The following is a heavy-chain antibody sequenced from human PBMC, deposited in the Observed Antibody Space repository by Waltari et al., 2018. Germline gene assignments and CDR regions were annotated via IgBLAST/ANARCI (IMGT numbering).Heavy chain of an antibody. CDR3: ARVRAIFDY. CDR1: GGSFSGYY. V-gene: IGHV4-34*01. J-gene: IGHJ4*02. Sequence: QVQLQQWGAGLLKPSETLSLTCAVYGGSFSGYYWSWIRQPPGKGLEGIGEINHSGSNNYNPSLRGRVTISVDTSKNQFSLKLGSVTAADTAVYYCARVRAIFDYWGQGTLVTVSS. CDR2: INHSGSN. D-gene: IGHD3-3*01.